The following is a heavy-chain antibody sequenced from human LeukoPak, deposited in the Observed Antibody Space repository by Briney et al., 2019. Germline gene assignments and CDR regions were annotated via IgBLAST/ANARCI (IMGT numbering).Heavy chain of an antibody. Sequence: SDTLSLTCTVSGGSISSYHWSWIRQPPGKGLECIGHIYYSGSTNYNPSLKSRVTISVDTSKNQFSLKLSYVTVADTAVYYCASRSSIWSGYQDTLYYFDSWGQGTLVTVSS. CDR1: GGSISSYH. V-gene: IGHV4-59*07. D-gene: IGHD3-3*01. J-gene: IGHJ4*02. CDR3: ASRSSIWSGYQDTLYYFDS. CDR2: IYYSGST.